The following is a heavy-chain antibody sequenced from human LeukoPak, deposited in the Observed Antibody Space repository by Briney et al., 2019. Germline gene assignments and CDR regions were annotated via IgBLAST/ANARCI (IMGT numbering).Heavy chain of an antibody. Sequence: PGGSLRLSCAASGFTFSSYAMSWVRQAPGKGLEWVSAISGSGGSTYYADSVKGRFTISRDNSKNTLYLQMNSLRAEDTAVYYCAKGINYYGSGSYFFDYWGQGTLVTVSS. J-gene: IGHJ4*02. V-gene: IGHV3-23*01. D-gene: IGHD3-10*01. CDR2: ISGSGGST. CDR1: GFTFSSYA. CDR3: AKGINYYGSGSYFFDY.